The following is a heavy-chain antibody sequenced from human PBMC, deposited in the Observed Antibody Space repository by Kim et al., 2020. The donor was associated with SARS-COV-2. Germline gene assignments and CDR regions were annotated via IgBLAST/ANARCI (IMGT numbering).Heavy chain of an antibody. V-gene: IGHV3-30*18. Sequence: GGSLRLSCAASGFTFSSYGMHWVRQAPGKGLEWVAVISYDGSNKYYADSVKGRFTISRDNSKNTLYLQMNSLRAEDTAVYYCAKDKSAVAGPYYFDYWGQGTLVTVSS. D-gene: IGHD6-19*01. CDR2: ISYDGSNK. J-gene: IGHJ4*02. CDR3: AKDKSAVAGPYYFDY. CDR1: GFTFSSYG.